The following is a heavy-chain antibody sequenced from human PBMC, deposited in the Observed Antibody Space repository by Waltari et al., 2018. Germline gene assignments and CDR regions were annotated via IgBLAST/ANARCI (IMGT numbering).Heavy chain of an antibody. CDR2: IQRDGNGK. Sequence: EVQLVESGGDLVEPGGSRRLSCAAAGFTFSSCWRSWVRQAPGKGLEWVANIQRDGNGKYYADSVKGRFTISRDNAKNSLYLQMNSLRAEDTAVYYCARAYSGSYETWGQGTLVTVSS. J-gene: IGHJ3*01. V-gene: IGHV3-7*01. CDR1: GFTFSSCW. D-gene: IGHD1-26*01. CDR3: ARAYSGSYET.